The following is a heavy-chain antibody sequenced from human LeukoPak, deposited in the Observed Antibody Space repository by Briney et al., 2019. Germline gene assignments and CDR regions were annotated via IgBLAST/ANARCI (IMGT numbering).Heavy chain of an antibody. Sequence: GGSLRLSCAASGFIFSNSWMGWVRQTPEKGLEWVANIKQDGSEKYYVDSVEGRFTISRDNAKNSLFLQMHGLRAEDTAVYYCIQLGGTATTGHAFDVWGQGTMVTVSS. CDR1: GFIFSNSW. CDR2: IKQDGSEK. J-gene: IGHJ3*01. CDR3: IQLGGTATTGHAFDV. V-gene: IGHV3-7*01. D-gene: IGHD1-1*01.